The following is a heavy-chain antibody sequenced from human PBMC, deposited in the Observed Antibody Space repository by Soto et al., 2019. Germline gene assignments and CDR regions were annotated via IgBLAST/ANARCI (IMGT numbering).Heavy chain of an antibody. J-gene: IGHJ3*02. V-gene: IGHV1-18*01. CDR3: ARGYADYVLYAFDI. CDR2: ISAYNGNT. Sequence: ASVKVSCKASGYTFTSYGISWVRQAPGQGLEWMGWISAYNGNTNYAQKLQGRVTMTKDTSTSTAYMELRSLGSDDTDVYSCARGYADYVLYAFDIWGQGTMVTVSS. CDR1: GYTFTSYG. D-gene: IGHD4-17*01.